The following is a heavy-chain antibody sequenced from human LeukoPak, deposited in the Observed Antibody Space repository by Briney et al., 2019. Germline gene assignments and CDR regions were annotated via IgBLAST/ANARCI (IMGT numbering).Heavy chain of an antibody. CDR1: GYTFTSYY. J-gene: IGHJ4*02. Sequence: ASVKVSCKASGYTFTSYYMHWVRQAPGQGLEWMGIINPSGGSTSYAQKFQGRVTMTRDMSTSTVYMELSSLRSEDTAVYYCARDYCSSTSCYALSNYWGQGTLVTVSS. D-gene: IGHD2-2*01. V-gene: IGHV1-46*01. CDR3: ARDYCSSTSCYALSNY. CDR2: INPSGGST.